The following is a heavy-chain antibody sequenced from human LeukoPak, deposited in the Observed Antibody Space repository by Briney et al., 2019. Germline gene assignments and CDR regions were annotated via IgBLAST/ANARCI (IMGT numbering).Heavy chain of an antibody. J-gene: IGHJ5*02. V-gene: IGHV3-23*01. CDR3: AKHLGWGPSGSNWFDP. CDR2: ISASGSST. Sequence: GGSLRLSCVASGFTFSAYAMSWVRQASGKGLEWVSGISASGSSTYYADSVEGRFTISRDNSKNTLYLQMNSLRAEDTAVYYCAKHLGWGPSGSNWFDPWGQGTLVTVSS. CDR1: GFTFSAYA. D-gene: IGHD6-25*01.